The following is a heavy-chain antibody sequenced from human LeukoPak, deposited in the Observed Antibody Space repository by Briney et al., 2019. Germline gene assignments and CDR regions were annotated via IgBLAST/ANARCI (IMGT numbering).Heavy chain of an antibody. CDR2: IYPGDSDT. J-gene: IGHJ4*02. CDR3: ARRGSCMNGVCEYYDS. Sequence: GESLKISCKGSGYSFTNYWIGWVRQIPGKGLEWMGIIYPGDSDTRYSPSFQGQVTISADKSISTAYLQWSSLKASDTAMYFCARRGSCMNGVCEYYDSWGQGTLVTVSS. V-gene: IGHV5-51*01. CDR1: GYSFTNYW. D-gene: IGHD2-8*01.